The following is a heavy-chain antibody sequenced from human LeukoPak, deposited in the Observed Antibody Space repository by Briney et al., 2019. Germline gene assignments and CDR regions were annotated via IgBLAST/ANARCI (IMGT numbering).Heavy chain of an antibody. CDR2: INPNSGVT. V-gene: IGHV1-2*02. D-gene: IGHD2-15*01. Sequence: ASEKVSCKASGYTFTGYYMHWVRQAPGQGLEWMGWINPNSGVTNYAQKFQDRVTMTRDTSISTAYMELSRLRSDDTAVYYCARDDCSGGTCYGYFDYWGQGTLVTVSS. CDR3: ARDDCSGGTCYGYFDY. CDR1: GYTFTGYY. J-gene: IGHJ4*02.